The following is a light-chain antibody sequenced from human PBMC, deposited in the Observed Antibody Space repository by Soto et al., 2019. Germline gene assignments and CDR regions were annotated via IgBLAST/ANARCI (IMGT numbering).Light chain of an antibody. CDR3: SSYTSSSTVV. CDR1: SSDVGGYNY. Sequence: QSVLTQPASVSGSPGQSITISCTGTSSDVGGYNYVSWYQQHPGKAPKLMIYDVSNRPSGVSNRFSGSRSGNTASLTISGVQGEDEADYYCSSYTSSSTVVFGGGTKLTVL. CDR2: DVS. V-gene: IGLV2-14*01. J-gene: IGLJ2*01.